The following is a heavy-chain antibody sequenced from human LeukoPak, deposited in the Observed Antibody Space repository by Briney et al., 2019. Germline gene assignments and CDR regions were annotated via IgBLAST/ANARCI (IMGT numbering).Heavy chain of an antibody. Sequence: SQTLSLTCTVSGGSISSGDYYWSWLRQPPGTGLEWIGYIYYSGSTYYNPSLKSRVTISVDTSKNQFSLKLSSVTAADTAVYYCARVQTLAAAGNYYYGMDVWGQGTTVTVSS. J-gene: IGHJ6*02. V-gene: IGHV4-30-4*01. CDR1: GGSISSGDYY. CDR2: IYYSGST. D-gene: IGHD6-13*01. CDR3: ARVQTLAAAGNYYYGMDV.